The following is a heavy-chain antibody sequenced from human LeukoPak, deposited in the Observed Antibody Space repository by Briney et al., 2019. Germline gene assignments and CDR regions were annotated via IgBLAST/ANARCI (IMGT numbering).Heavy chain of an antibody. CDR1: GFTFSSYW. V-gene: IGHV3-74*01. CDR2: INSDGSST. Sequence: GGSLRLSCAASGFTFSSYWMHWVRQAPGKGLVWVSRINSDGSSTSYADSVKGRFTISRDNAKNSLYLQMSSLRADDTAVYYCARLSEMLRGPEVIYYFDYWGQGNLVTVSS. CDR3: ARLSEMLRGPEVIYYFDY. J-gene: IGHJ4*02. D-gene: IGHD3-10*01.